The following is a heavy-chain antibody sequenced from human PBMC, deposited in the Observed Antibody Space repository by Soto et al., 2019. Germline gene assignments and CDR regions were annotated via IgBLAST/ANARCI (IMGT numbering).Heavy chain of an antibody. V-gene: IGHV3-64*01. Sequence: GGSLRLSCAPSGLTFRSYWMHWVRQAPWKGLEYVSAISSDGGSTFYANSVKGRFTISRDTSKNTLYLQMGSLSAEDMAVDYCASISVIGQAACELWEKGT. D-gene: IGHD3-3*02. CDR2: ISSDGGST. CDR3: ASISVIGQAACEL. CDR1: GLTFRSYW. J-gene: IGHJ3*01.